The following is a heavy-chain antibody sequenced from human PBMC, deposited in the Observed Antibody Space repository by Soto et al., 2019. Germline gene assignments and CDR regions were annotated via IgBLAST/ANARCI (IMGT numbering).Heavy chain of an antibody. CDR1: GGSISSYY. D-gene: IGHD3-10*01. CDR3: ARRWGGTFDI. CDR2: IYYSGST. J-gene: IGHJ3*02. V-gene: IGHV4-59*08. Sequence: QVQLQESGPGLVKPSETLSLTCTVSGGSISSYYWSWIRQPPGKGLEWIGYIYYSGSTNYNPSLKRQVTISVDTSKNHFSLRLNSVTAADTAVYYCARRWGGTFDIWGQGTMVTVSS.